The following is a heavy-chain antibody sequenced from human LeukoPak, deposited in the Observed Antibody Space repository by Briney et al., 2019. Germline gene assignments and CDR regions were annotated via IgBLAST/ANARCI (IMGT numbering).Heavy chain of an antibody. J-gene: IGHJ4*02. CDR1: GGSVSSGSYY. CDR2: IYYSGST. CDR3: ARVNVAITFGGVIVDYFDY. Sequence: PSETLSLTCTVSGGSVSSGSYYWSWIRQPPGKGLEWIGYIYYSGSTNYNPSLKSRVTISVDTSKNQFSLKLSSVAAADTAVYYCARVNVAITFGGVIVDYFDYWGQGTLVTVSS. V-gene: IGHV4-61*01. D-gene: IGHD3-16*02.